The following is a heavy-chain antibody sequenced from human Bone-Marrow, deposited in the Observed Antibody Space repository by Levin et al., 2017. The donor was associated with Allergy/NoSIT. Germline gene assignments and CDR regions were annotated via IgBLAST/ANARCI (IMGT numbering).Heavy chain of an antibody. CDR1: GFTFSSYA. D-gene: IGHD1-26*01. CDR3: ARGHVGATAMFDY. CDR2: ISYDGSNK. J-gene: IGHJ4*02. V-gene: IGHV3-30*04. Sequence: GESLKISCAASGFTFSSYAMHWVRQAPGKGLEWVAVISYDGSNKYYADSVKGRFTISRDNSKNTLYLQMNSLRAEDTAVYYCARGHVGATAMFDYWGQGTLVTVSS.